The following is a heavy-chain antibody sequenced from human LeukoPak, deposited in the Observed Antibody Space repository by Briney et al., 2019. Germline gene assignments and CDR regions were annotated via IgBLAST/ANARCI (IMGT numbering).Heavy chain of an antibody. CDR3: ARGIAVAGTFHYYYYYGMDV. CDR1: GFTFSSYG. V-gene: IGHV3-33*01. Sequence: PGGSLRLSCAASGFTFSSYGMHWVRQAPGKGLEWVAVIWYDGSNKYYTDSVKGRFTISRDNSKNTLYLQMNSLRAEDTAVYYCARGIAVAGTFHYYYYYGMDVWGQGTTVTVSS. J-gene: IGHJ6*02. CDR2: IWYDGSNK. D-gene: IGHD6-19*01.